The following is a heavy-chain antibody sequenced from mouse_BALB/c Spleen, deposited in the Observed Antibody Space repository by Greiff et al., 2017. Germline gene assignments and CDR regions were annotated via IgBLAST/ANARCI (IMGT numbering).Heavy chain of an antibody. V-gene: IGHV14-4*02. CDR1: GFNIKDYY. D-gene: IGHD2-10*02. CDR2: IDPENGDT. CDR3: NGKYGNYDWFAY. Sequence: VHVKQSGAELVRSGASVKLSCTASGFNIKDYYMHWVKQRPEQGLEWIGWIDPENGDTEYAPKFQGKATMTADTSSNTAYLQLSSLTSEDTAVYYCNGKYGNYDWFAYWGQGTLVTVSA. J-gene: IGHJ3*01.